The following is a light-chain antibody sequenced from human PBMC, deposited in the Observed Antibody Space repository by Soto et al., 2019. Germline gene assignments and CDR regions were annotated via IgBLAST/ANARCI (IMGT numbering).Light chain of an antibody. CDR2: GTS. CDR1: ESVRTDS. V-gene: IGKV3-20*01. CDR3: QHYVTSSIT. J-gene: IGKJ5*01. Sequence: VVLTQSPGTLSLSPWERATLSCRASESVRTDSLAWYQQRRGQPPRLLIFGTSSRATGIPDRFSGRGSETDFTLTITRLEPEDFAVYYCQHYVTSSITFGQGTRLEIK.